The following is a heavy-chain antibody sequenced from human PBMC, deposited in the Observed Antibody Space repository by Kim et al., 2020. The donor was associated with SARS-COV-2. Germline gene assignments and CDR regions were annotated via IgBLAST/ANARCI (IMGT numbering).Heavy chain of an antibody. Sequence: SETLSLTCTVSGGSSITYYWNWIRQPPGKGLEWIGYVYDSGSTSYNPSLKGRVTISVDTSKNQFSLKLRSVTAADTAVYYCARNGNTSPYNWFDPWGQGTLVTVSS. CDR1: GGSSITYY. CDR3: ARNGNTSPYNWFDP. CDR2: VYDSGST. J-gene: IGHJ5*02. V-gene: IGHV4-59*01. D-gene: IGHD1-1*01.